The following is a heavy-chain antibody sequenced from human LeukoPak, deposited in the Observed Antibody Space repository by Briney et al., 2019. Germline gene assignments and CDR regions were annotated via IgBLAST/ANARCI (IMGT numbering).Heavy chain of an antibody. V-gene: IGHV3-23*01. D-gene: IGHD6-13*01. CDR3: ATSGRAYSSSWHSDY. CDR1: GFTFSSYA. Sequence: GGSLRLSCAASGFTFSSYAMSWVRQAPGKGLEWVSAISGSGGSTYYADSVKGRFTISRDNSKNTLYLQMNSLRAEDTAVYYCATSGRAYSSSWHSDYWGQGTLVTVSS. CDR2: ISGSGGST. J-gene: IGHJ4*02.